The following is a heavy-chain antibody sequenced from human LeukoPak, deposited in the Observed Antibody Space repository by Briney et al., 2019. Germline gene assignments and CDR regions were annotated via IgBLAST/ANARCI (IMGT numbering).Heavy chain of an antibody. Sequence: PGGSLRLSCAASGFTFSSYAMSWVRQAPGKGLEWVSTISGSGGSTYYADSVKGRFTISRDNSKSTLYLQMNSLRAEDTAVYYCAKDPHSYTAMATGFDYWGQGTLVTVSS. CDR3: AKDPHSYTAMATGFDY. CDR1: GFTFSSYA. CDR2: ISGSGGST. D-gene: IGHD5-18*01. J-gene: IGHJ4*02. V-gene: IGHV3-23*01.